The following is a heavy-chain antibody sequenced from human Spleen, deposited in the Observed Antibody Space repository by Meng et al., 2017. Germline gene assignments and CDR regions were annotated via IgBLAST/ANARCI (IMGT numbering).Heavy chain of an antibody. D-gene: IGHD5-18*01. Sequence: VQLQQGGARLLKPSETLSLTCAVYGGSFSGYYWSWIRQPPGKGLEWIGEINHSGSTNYNPSLKSRVTISVDTSKNQFSLKLSSVTAADTAVYYCARARQTAMVVDYWGQGTLVTVSS. CDR3: ARARQTAMVVDY. CDR2: INHSGST. CDR1: GGSFSGYY. V-gene: IGHV4-34*01. J-gene: IGHJ4*02.